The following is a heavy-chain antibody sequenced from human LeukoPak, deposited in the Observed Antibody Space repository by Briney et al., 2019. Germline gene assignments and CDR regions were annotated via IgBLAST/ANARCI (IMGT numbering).Heavy chain of an antibody. Sequence: GGSLRLSCAASGFTFSSYSMNWVRQAPGKGLEWVSAISGSGGSTYYADSVKGRFTISRDNSKNTLYLQMNSLRAEDTAVYYCAKSPMYYYDSSGYRKVFDYWGQGTLVTVSS. CDR2: ISGSGGST. D-gene: IGHD3-22*01. CDR3: AKSPMYYYDSSGYRKVFDY. V-gene: IGHV3-23*01. J-gene: IGHJ4*02. CDR1: GFTFSSYS.